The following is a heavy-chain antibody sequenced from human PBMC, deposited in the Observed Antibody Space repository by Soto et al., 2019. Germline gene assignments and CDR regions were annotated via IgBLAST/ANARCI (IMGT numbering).Heavy chain of an antibody. CDR1: GFTFSYYG. Sequence: GGSLRLSCAASGFTFSYYGMHWVRQAPGKGLEWVAVIWYDGSNKFYADSVKGRFTISRDNSKNTLFLQMNSLRAEDTAVYYCARDRGSYGYYYGMDVWGQGTTVTVSS. D-gene: IGHD5-18*01. V-gene: IGHV3-33*01. CDR3: ARDRGSYGYYYGMDV. CDR2: IWYDGSNK. J-gene: IGHJ6*02.